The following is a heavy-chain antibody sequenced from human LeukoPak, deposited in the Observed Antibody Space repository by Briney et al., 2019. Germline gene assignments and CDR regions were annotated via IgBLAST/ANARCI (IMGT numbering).Heavy chain of an antibody. V-gene: IGHV3-23*01. D-gene: IGHD3-3*01. CDR2: ISGSGGST. Sequence: GGSLRLSGAASGFTFSSYAMSWVRQAPGKGLEWVSAISGSGGSTYYADSVKGRFTISRDNSKNTLYLQMNSLRAEDTAVYYCAKDFRGVGYFDYWGQGTLVTVSS. CDR3: AKDFRGVGYFDY. J-gene: IGHJ4*02. CDR1: GFTFSSYA.